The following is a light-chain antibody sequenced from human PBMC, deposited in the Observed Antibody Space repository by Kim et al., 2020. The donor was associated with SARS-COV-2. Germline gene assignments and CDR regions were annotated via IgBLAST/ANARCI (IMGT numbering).Light chain of an antibody. CDR3: QQYYTTPPA. J-gene: IGKJ4*01. Sequence: DIVLTQSPDSLAVSLGERATFNYTSSQSILSRSKNKNQLAWYQQRPGQPPKLLMYWASTRGSRVPGPFSGSGSGTDFTLTNSSLQAGDVGVLYWQQYYTTPPAFGGRTKVDIK. CDR1: QSILSRSKNKNQ. CDR2: WAS. V-gene: IGKV4-1*01.